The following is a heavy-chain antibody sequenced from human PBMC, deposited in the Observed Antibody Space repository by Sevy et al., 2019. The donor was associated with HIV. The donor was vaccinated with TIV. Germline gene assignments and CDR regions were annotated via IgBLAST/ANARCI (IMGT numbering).Heavy chain of an antibody. J-gene: IGHJ6*03. CDR1: GYTFTSYH. V-gene: IGHV1-8*01. D-gene: IGHD2-21*02. Sequence: ASVKVSCKASGYTFTSYHINWVRQATGQGLEWMGWVNPYSGNTGYAQKFQGRISMTRDTSIRIAYMELSSLRSEDTAVYYCARIGGDCNYYMDVWGKGTTVTVSS. CDR3: ARIGGDCNYYMDV. CDR2: VNPYSGNT.